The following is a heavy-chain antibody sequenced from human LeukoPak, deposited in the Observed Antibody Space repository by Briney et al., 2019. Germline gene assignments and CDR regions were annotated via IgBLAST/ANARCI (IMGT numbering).Heavy chain of an antibody. V-gene: IGHV4-59*01. Sequence: SETLSLTCTVSGGSISNYYWSWIRQPPGRGLEWIGYVYYSGSTNYSPSLRSRVTISVDTSKNQFSLKLSSVTAADTAVYFCARDSVNCSTTSCSDYLDYWGQGTLVTVSS. CDR3: ARDSVNCSTTSCSDYLDY. CDR1: GGSISNYY. D-gene: IGHD2-2*01. J-gene: IGHJ4*02. CDR2: VYYSGST.